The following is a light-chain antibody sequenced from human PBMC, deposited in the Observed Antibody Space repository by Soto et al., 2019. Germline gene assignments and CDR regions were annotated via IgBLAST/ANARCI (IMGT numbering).Light chain of an antibody. CDR2: GTS. CDR3: QQSYSTPRT. V-gene: IGKV1-39*01. CDR1: QSITTY. Sequence: DIQMTQSPSSLSASVGDRVTITCRASQSITTYLNWYQQKPGKAPKLLIYGTSSLQSGVPSRFSGSGSGTDFTIAISSLQPEDFATYYCQQSYSTPRTFGGGTKVDIK. J-gene: IGKJ4*02.